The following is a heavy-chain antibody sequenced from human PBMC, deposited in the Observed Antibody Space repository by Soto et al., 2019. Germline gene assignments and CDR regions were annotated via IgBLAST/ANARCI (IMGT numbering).Heavy chain of an antibody. CDR2: IYYGGSS. V-gene: IGHV4-39*01. CDR3: ARHGSY. J-gene: IGHJ4*02. Sequence: SETLSLTCTVSGVSISSSSYYWGWFRQPPGKGLEWIGTIYYGGSSYSNPSLKSRVTISLDASKNQFSLTLTSVTAADTAVYYCARHGSYWGQGTRVIVSS. CDR1: GVSISSSSYY.